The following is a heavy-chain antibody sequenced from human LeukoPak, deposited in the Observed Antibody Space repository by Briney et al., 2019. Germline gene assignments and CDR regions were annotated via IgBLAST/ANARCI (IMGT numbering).Heavy chain of an antibody. CDR2: VYFSGSTSYSPSPT. V-gene: IGHV4-59*08. Sequence: SETLSLTCTVSGGSISSYHWSWIRQPPGKGLEWIGYVYFSGSTSYSPSPTNYNPSLKSRVTISGDTSKNQFSLKLSSVTAADTAVYYCARRPTYYDFLSGYQGAAFDIWGQGTMVTVSS. J-gene: IGHJ3*02. CDR1: GGSISSYH. D-gene: IGHD3-3*01. CDR3: ARRPTYYDFLSGYQGAAFDI.